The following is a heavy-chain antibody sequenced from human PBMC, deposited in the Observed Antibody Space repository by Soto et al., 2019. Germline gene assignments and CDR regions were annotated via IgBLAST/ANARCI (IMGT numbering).Heavy chain of an antibody. CDR2: INQDGSEK. V-gene: IGHV3-7*03. D-gene: IGHD2-15*01. J-gene: IGHJ4*02. CDR3: SRLSRGAPGGSQ. CDR1: GFTFTSYW. Sequence: EVQLVESGGGLVQPGGSLRLSCVASGFTFTSYWMTWARQAPGKGLEWLAEINQDGSEKNYVASVWGRFTISRDNAKNSLFLQMDSLRTEDTAVYFCSRLSRGAPGGSQWGQGTGVTVSS.